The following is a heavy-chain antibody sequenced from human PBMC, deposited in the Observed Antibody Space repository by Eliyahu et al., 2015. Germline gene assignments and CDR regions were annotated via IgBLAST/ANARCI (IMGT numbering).Heavy chain of an antibody. CDR2: IYWDDDK. D-gene: IGHD2-15*01. CDR1: GFSLSTGGVG. Sequence: QITLEESGPTKVKPTQTLTLTCTFSGFSLSTGGVGVGWVRQPPGKALEWLALIYWDDDKRYSPSLKSRLTITKDTSKNQVVLTMTNVDPVDTATYYCAHRGVTCYSCGDWSLAYFDYWGQGTLVTVSS. J-gene: IGHJ4*02. CDR3: AHRGVTCYSCGDWSLAYFDY. V-gene: IGHV2-5*02.